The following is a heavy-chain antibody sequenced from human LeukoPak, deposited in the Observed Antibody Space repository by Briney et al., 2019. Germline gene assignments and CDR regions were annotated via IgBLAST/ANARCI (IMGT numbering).Heavy chain of an antibody. V-gene: IGHV4-59*01. CDR2: IYYSGST. D-gene: IGHD1-26*01. Sequence: SETLSLTCTVSGGSISIYYWSWIRQPPGKGLEWIGYIYYSGSTNYNPSLKSRVTISVDTSKNQFSLKLSSVTAADTAVYYCARGVNKGGSYFVLGPQFDYWGQGTLVTVSS. CDR1: GGSISIYY. CDR3: ARGVNKGGSYFVLGPQFDY. J-gene: IGHJ4*02.